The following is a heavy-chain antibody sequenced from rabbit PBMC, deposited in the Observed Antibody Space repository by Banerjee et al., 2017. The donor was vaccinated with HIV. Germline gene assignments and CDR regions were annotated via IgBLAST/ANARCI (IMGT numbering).Heavy chain of an antibody. D-gene: IGHD6-1*01. J-gene: IGHJ4*01. CDR3: ARDVSGAGYGYAFNL. Sequence: QSLEESGGDLVKPGASLTLTCTASGFSFSSNAMCWVRQAPGKGPEWIACIYAGSSGSSYYASWAKGRFTISKTSSTTVTLQMTSLTAADSATYFCARDVSGAGYGYAFNLWGQGTLVTVS. CDR1: GFSFSSNA. CDR2: IYAGSSGSS. V-gene: IGHV1S40*01.